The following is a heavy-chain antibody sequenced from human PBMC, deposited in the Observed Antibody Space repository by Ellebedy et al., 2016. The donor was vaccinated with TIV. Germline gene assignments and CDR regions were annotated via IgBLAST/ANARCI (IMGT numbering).Heavy chain of an antibody. J-gene: IGHJ4*02. CDR1: GFSLSNVIMS. CDR2: IFSNDEK. V-gene: IGHV2-26*01. Sequence: SGPTLVKPTETLTLTCTVSGFSLSNVIMSVSWTRQPPGEALEWLGNIFSNDEKSYSTSLKTRLTISKDTSKSQVVLSMTNMDPVDTATYYCARTLMYCAGDRSYYYDYWGQGTRVTVSS. CDR3: ARTLMYCAGDRSYYYDY. D-gene: IGHD2-21*02.